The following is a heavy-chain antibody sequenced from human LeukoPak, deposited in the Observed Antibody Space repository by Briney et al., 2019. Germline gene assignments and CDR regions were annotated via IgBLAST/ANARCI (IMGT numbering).Heavy chain of an antibody. V-gene: IGHV4-61*05. CDR3: ARGGWEGIDY. CDR2: IYYSGST. J-gene: IGHJ4*02. Sequence: MTSETLSLTCTVSGGSISSSSYYWGWIRQPPGKGLEWIGYIYYSGSTNYNPSLKSRVTISVDTSKNQFSLKLSSVTAADTAVYYCARGGWEGIDYWGQGTLVTVSS. D-gene: IGHD6-19*01. CDR1: GGSISSSSYY.